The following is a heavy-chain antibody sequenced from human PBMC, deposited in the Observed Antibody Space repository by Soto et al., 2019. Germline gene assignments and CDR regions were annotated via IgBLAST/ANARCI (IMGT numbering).Heavy chain of an antibody. CDR3: ATVPRNYYDSSGYYSPFDY. J-gene: IGHJ4*02. V-gene: IGHV4-59*06. CDR2: IYYSGST. CDR1: GGSISSYY. D-gene: IGHD3-22*01. Sequence: SETLSLTCTVSGGSISSYYWSWIRQPPGKGLEWIGYIYYSGSTYYNPSLKSRVTISVDTSKNQFSLKLSSVTAADTAVYYCATVPRNYYDSSGYYSPFDYWGQGTLVTVSS.